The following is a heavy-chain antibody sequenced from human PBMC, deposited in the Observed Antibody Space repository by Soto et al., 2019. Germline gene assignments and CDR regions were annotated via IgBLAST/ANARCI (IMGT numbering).Heavy chain of an antibody. Sequence: GGSLRLSCAASGFTFSGSAMHWVRQASGKGLEWVGRIRSKANSYATAYAASVKGRFTISRDDSKNTAYLQMNSLKTEDTAVYYCTRPAYSSSWYNWFDPWGQGTLVTV. CDR1: GFTFSGSA. CDR2: IRSKANSYAT. J-gene: IGHJ5*02. CDR3: TRPAYSSSWYNWFDP. V-gene: IGHV3-73*01. D-gene: IGHD6-13*01.